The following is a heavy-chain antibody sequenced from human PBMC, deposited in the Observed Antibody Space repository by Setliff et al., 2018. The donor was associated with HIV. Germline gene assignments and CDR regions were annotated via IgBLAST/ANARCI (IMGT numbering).Heavy chain of an antibody. CDR1: GFTFSSYS. J-gene: IGHJ4*02. D-gene: IGHD2-15*01. V-gene: IGHV3-21*01. CDR2: ISSGSSYI. Sequence: PGGSLRLSCTASGFTFSSYSMNWVRQAPGKGLEWVSSISSGSSYIYYPDSVKGRFTISRDNAKNSLYLQMNSLRAEDTAVYYCERGGGYWGQGTMVTVSS. CDR3: ERGGGY.